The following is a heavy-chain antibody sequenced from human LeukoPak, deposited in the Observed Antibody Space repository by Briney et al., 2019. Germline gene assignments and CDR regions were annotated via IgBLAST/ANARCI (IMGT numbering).Heavy chain of an antibody. Sequence: PGGSLRLSRAVSGFTLTSFAMHWVRQAPGKGLEWVALIRHDEANHYYADPVQGRFTISRDTSKNTLYLQMNNLRVEDTAVYYCAKEYTPSSPLGEFASWGQGTLVTVSS. CDR3: AKEYTPSSPLGEFAS. CDR1: GFTLTSFA. J-gene: IGHJ4*02. CDR2: IRHDEANH. D-gene: IGHD6-6*01. V-gene: IGHV3-30*02.